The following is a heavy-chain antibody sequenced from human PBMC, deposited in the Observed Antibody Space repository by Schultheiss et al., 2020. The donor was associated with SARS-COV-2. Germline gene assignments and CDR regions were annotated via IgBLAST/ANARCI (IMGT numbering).Heavy chain of an antibody. Sequence: GESLKISCAASGFTFSSYAMSWVRQAPGKGLEWVAVIWYDGSNKYYADSVKGRFTISRDNSKNTLYLQMNSLRAEDTAVYYCAREEMAILFDYWGQGTLVTVSS. CDR2: IWYDGSNK. CDR1: GFTFSSYA. J-gene: IGHJ4*02. V-gene: IGHV3-33*08. D-gene: IGHD5-24*01. CDR3: AREEMAILFDY.